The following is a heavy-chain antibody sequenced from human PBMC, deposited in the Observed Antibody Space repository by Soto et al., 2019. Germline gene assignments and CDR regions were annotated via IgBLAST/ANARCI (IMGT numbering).Heavy chain of an antibody. CDR3: ASAPDIVLIRAYYSYGMDV. J-gene: IGHJ6*02. CDR2: ISYDGSNK. V-gene: IGHV3-30-3*01. D-gene: IGHD2-8*01. CDR1: GFTFSSYA. Sequence: QVQRVESGGGVVQPGRSLRLSCAASGFTFSSYAMHWVRQAPGKGLEWVAVISYDGSNKYYADSVNGRFTLSRDNSKNTLYVQMNRLGPEDTDVYSCASAPDIVLIRAYYSYGMDVWSQGPTVTFSS.